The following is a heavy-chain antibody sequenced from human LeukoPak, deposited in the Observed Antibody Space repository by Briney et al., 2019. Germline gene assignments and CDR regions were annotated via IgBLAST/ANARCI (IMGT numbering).Heavy chain of an antibody. Sequence: GESLKISCKGSGYSFTSYWIGWVRQMPGKGLEWMGIIYPGDSDTRYSPSFQGQVTISADKSISTAYLQWSSLKASDTAMYYCARLVSFYGSGNYAFDIWGQGTMVTVSS. D-gene: IGHD3-10*01. V-gene: IGHV5-51*01. CDR1: GYSFTSYW. CDR3: ARLVSFYGSGNYAFDI. J-gene: IGHJ3*02. CDR2: IYPGDSDT.